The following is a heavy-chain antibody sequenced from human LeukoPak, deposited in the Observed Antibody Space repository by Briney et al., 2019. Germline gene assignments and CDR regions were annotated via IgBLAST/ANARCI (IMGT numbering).Heavy chain of an antibody. Sequence: PGGSLRLSCAASGFTFNSFGMHWVRQAPGKGLKWVAFIREDGSNKYYADSVKGRFTISRDNSKNTLFLQMNSLRTEDTAVYYCARDATLIPGTVYFDYWGQGALVTVSS. J-gene: IGHJ4*02. CDR2: IREDGSNK. D-gene: IGHD2-15*01. CDR1: GFTFNSFG. CDR3: ARDATLIPGTVYFDY. V-gene: IGHV3-30*02.